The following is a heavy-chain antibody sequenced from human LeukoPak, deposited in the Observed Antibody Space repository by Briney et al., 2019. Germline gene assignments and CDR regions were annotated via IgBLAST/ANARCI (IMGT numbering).Heavy chain of an antibody. J-gene: IGHJ4*02. CDR1: GLIFSDSA. Sequence: GGSLRLSCAASGLIFSDSAMHWVRQASGKGLEWVGHVRSKPNNYATEYAASVKGRFTISRDDSENTAYLQMNSLKTEDTAVYYCSSPAHDFDVWSGYYSFWGPGILVTVSS. V-gene: IGHV3-73*01. CDR3: SSPAHDFDVWSGYYSF. D-gene: IGHD3-3*01. CDR2: VRSKPNNYAT.